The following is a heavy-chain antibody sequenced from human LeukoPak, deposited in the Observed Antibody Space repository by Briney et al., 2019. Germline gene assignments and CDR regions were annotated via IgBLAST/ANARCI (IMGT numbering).Heavy chain of an antibody. CDR2: INPNSGGT. CDR3: ARGGAEWRIAVAGTGAFDI. V-gene: IGHV1-2*02. J-gene: IGHJ3*02. D-gene: IGHD6-19*01. Sequence: ASVKVSCKASGYTFTGYYMHWVRQAPGQGLEWMGWINPNSGGTNYAQKFQGRVTMTRDTSISTAYMELSRLRSDDTAVYYCARGGAEWRIAVAGTGAFDIWGQGTMVTVSS. CDR1: GYTFTGYY.